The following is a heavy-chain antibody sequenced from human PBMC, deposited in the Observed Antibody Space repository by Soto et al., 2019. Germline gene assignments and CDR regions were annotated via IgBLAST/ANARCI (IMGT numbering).Heavy chain of an antibody. J-gene: IGHJ6*03. CDR3: ARELGGYDSLYYYDYMDV. CDR2: IIPFLGMA. V-gene: IGHV1-69*08. Sequence: QVQLVQSGDEMKKPGSSVKVSCQASGAIFDSITINWVRQAPGQGLEWMGRIIPFLGMANYAQKLQGRFTIIADKSTSTVYMELSSLTSEDTAVYYGARELGGYDSLYYYDYMDVWGEGTTVTVSS. CDR1: GAIFDSIT. D-gene: IGHD5-12*01.